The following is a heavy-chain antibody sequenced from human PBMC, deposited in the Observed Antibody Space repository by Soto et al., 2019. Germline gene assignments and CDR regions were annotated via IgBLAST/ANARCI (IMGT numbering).Heavy chain of an antibody. D-gene: IGHD6-13*01. Sequence: ASETLSLTCTVSGGSISNVDYYWSWNRQPPGKGLEWIGYIYYSGSTYYNPSLKSRVTISVDTSKNQFSLKLSSVTAADTAVYYCARAAGTPGYYYYGMDVWGQGTTVTVSS. CDR1: GGSISNVDYY. CDR3: ARAAGTPGYYYYGMDV. V-gene: IGHV4-30-4*01. CDR2: IYYSGST. J-gene: IGHJ6*02.